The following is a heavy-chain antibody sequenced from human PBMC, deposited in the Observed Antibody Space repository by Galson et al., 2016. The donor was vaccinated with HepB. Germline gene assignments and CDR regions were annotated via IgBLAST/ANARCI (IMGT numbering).Heavy chain of an antibody. CDR1: NDSINNYY. CDR2: IYNTGKS. V-gene: IGHV4-59*01. Sequence: SETLSLTCTVSNDSINNYYWSWFRQSPGKGLEWIGYIYNTGKSNYRPSLRSRVTISIDTSKTRFSLRLSSVTAADTPVYYCATADLESWGQGTLVTVSS. J-gene: IGHJ5*01. CDR3: ATADLES.